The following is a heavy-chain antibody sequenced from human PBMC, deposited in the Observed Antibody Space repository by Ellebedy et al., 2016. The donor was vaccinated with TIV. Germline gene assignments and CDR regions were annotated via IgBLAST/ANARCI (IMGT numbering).Heavy chain of an antibody. V-gene: IGHV3-21*01. J-gene: IGHJ4*02. CDR3: ARVSALYSITWYRFDY. Sequence: GESLKISCEASGFTFKNYAMNWVRLPPGKGLEWVSSIDGSSNYIYYADSVKGRFTISSDNDKHSLYLQMNSLTAEDTAVYYCARVSALYSITWYRFDYWGQGTLVTVSS. CDR2: IDGSSNYI. CDR1: GFTFKNYA. D-gene: IGHD6-13*01.